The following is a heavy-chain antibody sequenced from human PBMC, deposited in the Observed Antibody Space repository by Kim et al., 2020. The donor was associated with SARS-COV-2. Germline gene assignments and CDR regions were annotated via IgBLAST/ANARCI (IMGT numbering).Heavy chain of an antibody. CDR2: INHSGST. J-gene: IGHJ4*02. Sequence: SETLSLTCAVYGGSFSGYYWSWIRQPPGKGLEWIGEINHSGSTNYNPSLKSRVTISVDTSKNQFSLKLSSVTAADTAVYYCASDRPVVQVRRSVDYWGQGTLVTVSS. CDR3: ASDRPVVQVRRSVDY. CDR1: GGSFSGYY. V-gene: IGHV4-34*01. D-gene: IGHD2-15*01.